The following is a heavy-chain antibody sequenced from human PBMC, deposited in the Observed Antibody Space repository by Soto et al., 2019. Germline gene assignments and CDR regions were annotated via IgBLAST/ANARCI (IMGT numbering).Heavy chain of an antibody. CDR3: AHSHSSGWYSFPYFDY. CDR2: IYWDDDK. D-gene: IGHD6-19*01. Sequence: QITLKESGPPLVKPTQPLTLTCTFSGFSLSTSEVCVGWIRQPPGKALEWLALIYWDDDKRYSPSLKSRLTITKDTSKSHVVLTMTNMDPVDTATFYCAHSHSSGWYSFPYFDYWGQGTLVTVSS. CDR1: GFSLSTSEVC. J-gene: IGHJ4*02. V-gene: IGHV2-5*02.